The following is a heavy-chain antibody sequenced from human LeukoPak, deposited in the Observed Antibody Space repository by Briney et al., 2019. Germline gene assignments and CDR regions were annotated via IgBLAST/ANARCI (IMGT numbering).Heavy chain of an antibody. Sequence: PGGSLRLSCAASGFIVSSNYMSWVRQAPGKGLEWVSVIYSDGNTYYAHSVKGRFTISRDNSKNTLYLQMNSLRAEDTAVYYCAREGNYYYYMDVWGKGTTVTVSS. J-gene: IGHJ6*03. V-gene: IGHV3-53*01. CDR1: GFIVSSNY. CDR2: IYSDGNT. CDR3: AREGNYYYYMDV.